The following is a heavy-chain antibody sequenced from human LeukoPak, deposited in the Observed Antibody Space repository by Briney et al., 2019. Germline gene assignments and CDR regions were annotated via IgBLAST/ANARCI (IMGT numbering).Heavy chain of an antibody. D-gene: IGHD2-15*01. Sequence: SETLSLTCAVYGGSFSGYYWSWIRQPPGKGLEWSGEINHSGSTNYNPSLKSRVTISVDTSKNQFSLKLSSVTAADTAVYYCARGRRADCSGGSCYGTTVTTDLDYWGQGTLVTVSS. V-gene: IGHV4-34*01. CDR3: ARGRRADCSGGSCYGTTVTTDLDY. J-gene: IGHJ4*02. CDR1: GGSFSGYY. CDR2: INHSGST.